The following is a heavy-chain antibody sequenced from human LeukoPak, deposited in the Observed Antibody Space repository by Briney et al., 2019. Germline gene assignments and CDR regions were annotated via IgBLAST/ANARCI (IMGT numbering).Heavy chain of an antibody. V-gene: IGHV3-64D*09. CDR2: ISSTGGST. CDR1: GFTFSNYA. Sequence: GGSLRLSCSASGFTFSNYAMHWVRQAPGKGLECISTISSTGGSTYYADSVKGRFTISRDNSKNTLYLQMSSLRAEDTAVYYCVRDTSYCSGGRCFATYSFDYWGQGTRITVSS. J-gene: IGHJ4*02. D-gene: IGHD2-15*01. CDR3: VRDTSYCSGGRCFATYSFDY.